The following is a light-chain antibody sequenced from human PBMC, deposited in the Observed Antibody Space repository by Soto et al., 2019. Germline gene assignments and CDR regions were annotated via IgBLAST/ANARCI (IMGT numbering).Light chain of an antibody. CDR2: AAS. Sequence: DIQMTQSPSSLSASVGDRVTITCRASQSISSYLNWYQQKPGKAPKLLIYAASSLQSGVPSRFSGSGSRTDFTLTISSLQPEDFATYYGQQCYSTPFTFGPGTKVDIK. CDR1: QSISSY. V-gene: IGKV1-39*01. CDR3: QQCYSTPFT. J-gene: IGKJ3*01.